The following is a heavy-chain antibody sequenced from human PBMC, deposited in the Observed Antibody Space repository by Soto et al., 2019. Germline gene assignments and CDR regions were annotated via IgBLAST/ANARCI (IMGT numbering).Heavy chain of an antibody. J-gene: IGHJ5*02. CDR2: IYWDDDK. D-gene: IGHD3-10*01. Sequence: QITLKESGPTLVKPTQTLTLTCTFSGFSLSTSGVGVGWIRQPPGKALEWLALIYWDDDKRYSPSLKSRLTITKDTSKTLVVLTMTNMDPVDTATYYCALTYYGSGSYYNVRWFDPWGQGTLVTVSS. CDR3: ALTYYGSGSYYNVRWFDP. CDR1: GFSLSTSGVG. V-gene: IGHV2-5*02.